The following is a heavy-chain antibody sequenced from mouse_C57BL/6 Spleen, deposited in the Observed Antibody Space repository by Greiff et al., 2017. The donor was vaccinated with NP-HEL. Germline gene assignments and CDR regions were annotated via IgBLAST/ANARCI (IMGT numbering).Heavy chain of an antibody. Sequence: EVKLQESGPELVKPGASVKISCKASGYSFTDYNMNWVKQSNGKSLEWIGVINPNYGTTSYNQKFKGKATLTVDQSSSTAYMQLNSLTSEDSAVYYCARSGYDGYFYAMDYWGQGTSVTVSS. V-gene: IGHV1-39*01. CDR3: ARSGYDGYFYAMDY. CDR2: INPNYGTT. CDR1: GYSFTDYN. D-gene: IGHD2-3*01. J-gene: IGHJ4*01.